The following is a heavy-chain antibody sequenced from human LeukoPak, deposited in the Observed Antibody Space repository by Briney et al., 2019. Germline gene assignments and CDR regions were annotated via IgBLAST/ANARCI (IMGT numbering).Heavy chain of an antibody. CDR3: ARERVKNQLLAPYYYYGMDV. V-gene: IGHV3-30*04. CDR1: GFTFSSYA. Sequence: RSGGSLRLSCAASGFTFSSYAMHWVRQAPGKGLEWVAVISYDGSNKYYADSVKGRFTISRDNSKNTLYLQMNSLRAEDTAVYYCARERVKNQLLAPYYYYGMDVWGQGTTVTVSS. J-gene: IGHJ6*02. CDR2: ISYDGSNK. D-gene: IGHD2-2*01.